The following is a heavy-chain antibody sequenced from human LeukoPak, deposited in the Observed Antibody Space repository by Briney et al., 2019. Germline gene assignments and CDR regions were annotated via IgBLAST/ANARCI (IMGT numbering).Heavy chain of an antibody. V-gene: IGHV3-23*01. CDR2: MSDIGPNT. CDR1: GFTVTDYA. D-gene: IGHD3-3*01. CDR3: ARRLSLRFDAFAV. Sequence: GGSLRLSCAASGFTVTDYAMTWIRQSPGKGLEWVSSMSDIGPNTYYADSVKGRFTISRDTSKNTLFLQLNSLRAEDTALYFCARRLSLRFDAFAVWGPGTVVTVSS. J-gene: IGHJ3*01.